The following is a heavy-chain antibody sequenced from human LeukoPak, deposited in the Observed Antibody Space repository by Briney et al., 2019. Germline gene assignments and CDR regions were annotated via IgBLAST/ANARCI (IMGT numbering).Heavy chain of an antibody. CDR1: GFTFSDYY. V-gene: IGHV4-34*01. Sequence: LRLSCAASGFTFSDYYMSWTRQPPGKGLEWIGEVNLQGSTNYNPSLMGRVAISVDTSENHISLQLTSVTAADTAVYYCAREGGPYRPLDYSGQGTLVTVSS. CDR3: AREGGPYRPLDY. J-gene: IGHJ4*02. CDR2: VNLQGST.